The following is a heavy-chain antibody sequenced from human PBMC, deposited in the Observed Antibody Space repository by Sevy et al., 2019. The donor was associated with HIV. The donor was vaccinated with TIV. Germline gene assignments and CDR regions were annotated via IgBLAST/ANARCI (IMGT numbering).Heavy chain of an antibody. CDR1: GGTFSSYA. CDR3: ASRTKAEWLQPDY. Sequence: ASVKVSCKASGGTFSSYAISWVRQAPGQGLEWMGGIIPIFGTANYAQKFQGRVTITADESTSTAYMELSSLRSEDTAVYYCASRTKAEWLQPDYWGQGTLVTVSS. J-gene: IGHJ4*02. D-gene: IGHD5-12*01. V-gene: IGHV1-69*13. CDR2: IIPIFGTA.